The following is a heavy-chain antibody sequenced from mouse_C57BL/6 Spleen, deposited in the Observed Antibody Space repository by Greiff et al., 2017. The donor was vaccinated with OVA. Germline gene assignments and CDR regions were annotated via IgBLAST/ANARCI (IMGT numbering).Heavy chain of an antibody. J-gene: IGHJ4*01. CDR1: GYSITSGYY. Sequence: EVKLVESGPGLVKPSQSLSLTCSVTGYSITSGYYWNWIRQFPGNKLEWMGYISYDGSNNYNPSLKNRISITRDTSKNQFFLKLNSVTTEDTATYYCAREGYEDYAMDYWGQGTSVAVSS. CDR2: ISYDGSN. D-gene: IGHD2-10*02. CDR3: AREGYEDYAMDY. V-gene: IGHV3-6*01.